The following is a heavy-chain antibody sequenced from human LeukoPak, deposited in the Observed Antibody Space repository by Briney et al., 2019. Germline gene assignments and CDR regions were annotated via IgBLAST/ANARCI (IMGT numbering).Heavy chain of an antibody. D-gene: IGHD3-16*01. CDR3: ARGSRPGGFDY. Sequence: ASVKVSCKASGYTFTSYYMHWVRQAPGQGLEWMGIINPSGGSTGYAQKFQGRVTMTRDTSTSTVYMELSSLGSEDTAVYYCARGSRPGGFDYWGQGTLVTVSS. CDR2: INPSGGST. V-gene: IGHV1-46*01. CDR1: GYTFTSYY. J-gene: IGHJ4*02.